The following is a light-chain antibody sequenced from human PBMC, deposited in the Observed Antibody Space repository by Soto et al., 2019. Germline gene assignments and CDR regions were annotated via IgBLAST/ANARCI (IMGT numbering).Light chain of an antibody. Sequence: QFALTQPASVSGSPGQSITISCTGTRSDVGGYKYVSWYQQHPGKAPKLMIYEVSNRPSGVSNRFSGSKSGNTASLTISGLQAEDEADYYCSSYTSSSTLYVFGTGTKLTVL. J-gene: IGLJ1*01. V-gene: IGLV2-14*01. CDR3: SSYTSSSTLYV. CDR2: EVS. CDR1: RSDVGGYKY.